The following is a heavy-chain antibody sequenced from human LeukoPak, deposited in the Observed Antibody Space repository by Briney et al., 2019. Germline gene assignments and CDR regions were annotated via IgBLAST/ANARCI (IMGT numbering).Heavy chain of an antibody. J-gene: IGHJ4*02. V-gene: IGHV4-4*07. D-gene: IGHD3-16*02. CDR1: GGSISSYY. CDR2: IYTSGST. Sequence: SETLSLTCTVSGGSISSYYWSWIRQPAGKGLEWIGRIYTSGSTNYNPSLKSRVTMSVDTSKNQFSLKLSSVTAADTAVYYCARRFYYDYVWGSYRPGYFDYWGQGTLVTVSS. CDR3: ARRFYYDYVWGSYRPGYFDY.